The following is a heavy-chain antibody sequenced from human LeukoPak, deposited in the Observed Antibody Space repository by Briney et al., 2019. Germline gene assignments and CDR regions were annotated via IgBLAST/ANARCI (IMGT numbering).Heavy chain of an antibody. J-gene: IGHJ4*02. Sequence: PGGSLRLSCAASGFTFSSYWMSWVRQAPGKGLEWVANIKQDGSEKYYVDSVKGRFTISRDNAKNSLYLQMNSLRAEDTAVYYCARDRTNDSSGYYMPAALDFDYWGQGTLVTVSS. CDR3: ARDRTNDSSGYYMPAALDFDY. CDR1: GFTFSSYW. CDR2: IKQDGSEK. V-gene: IGHV3-7*01. D-gene: IGHD3-22*01.